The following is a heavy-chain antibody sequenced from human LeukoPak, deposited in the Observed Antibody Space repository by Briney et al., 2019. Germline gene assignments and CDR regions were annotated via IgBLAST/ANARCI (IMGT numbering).Heavy chain of an antibody. CDR3: AKTGRPNNSGWYRWFDP. V-gene: IGHV4-4*09. Sequence: SETLPLTCTVSGGSISTYYWSWIRQPPGKGLEWIGCICNSGGTNYNPSLKSRVTISVDTSKNQFSLNLSSVTAADTAVYYCAKTGRPNNSGWYRWFDPWGQGTLVTVSS. D-gene: IGHD6-19*01. J-gene: IGHJ5*02. CDR2: ICNSGGT. CDR1: GGSISTYY.